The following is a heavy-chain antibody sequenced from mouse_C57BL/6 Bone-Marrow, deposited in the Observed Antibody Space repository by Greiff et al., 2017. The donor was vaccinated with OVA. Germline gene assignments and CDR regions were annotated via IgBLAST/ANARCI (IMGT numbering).Heavy chain of an antibody. Sequence: DVKLVESGPGLVKPSQSLSLTCSVTGYSITSGYYWNWIRQFPGNKLEWMGYISYDGSNNYNPSLKNRISITRDTSKNQFFLKLNSVTTEDTATYYCAREGYYGSSLHFDYWGQGTTLTVSS. J-gene: IGHJ2*01. V-gene: IGHV3-6*01. CDR3: AREGYYGSSLHFDY. CDR2: ISYDGSN. D-gene: IGHD1-1*01. CDR1: GYSITSGYY.